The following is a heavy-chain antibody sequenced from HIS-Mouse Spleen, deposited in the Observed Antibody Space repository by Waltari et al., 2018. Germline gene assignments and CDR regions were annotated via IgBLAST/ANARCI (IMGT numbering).Heavy chain of an antibody. J-gene: IGHJ4*02. Sequence: QLQLQESGPGLVKPSETLSLTCTVSGGSISSSSYYWGWIRQPPGKGLEWIGSIYYSGSTHYNPSLKSRVTISVDTSKNQFSLKLSSVTAADTAVYYCARLPRIAAADYYFDYWGQGTLVTVSS. V-gene: IGHV4-39*07. CDR3: ARLPRIAAADYYFDY. CDR2: IYYSGST. CDR1: GGSISSSSYY. D-gene: IGHD6-13*01.